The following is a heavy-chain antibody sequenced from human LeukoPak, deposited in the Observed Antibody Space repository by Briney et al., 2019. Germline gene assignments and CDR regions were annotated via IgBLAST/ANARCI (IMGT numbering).Heavy chain of an antibody. D-gene: IGHD2-15*01. CDR1: GGTFSSYA. Sequence: SVKVSCKASGGTFSSYAISWVRQALGQGLEWMGGIIPFFGTANYAQKFQGRVTITADKSTSTAYMELSSLRSEDTAVYYCARGVVVAATPYNWFDPWGQGTLVTVSS. CDR2: IIPFFGTA. V-gene: IGHV1-69*06. J-gene: IGHJ5*02. CDR3: ARGVVVAATPYNWFDP.